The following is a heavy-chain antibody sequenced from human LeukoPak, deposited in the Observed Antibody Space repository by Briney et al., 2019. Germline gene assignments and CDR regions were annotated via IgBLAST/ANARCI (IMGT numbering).Heavy chain of an antibody. D-gene: IGHD1-1*01. CDR2: INPSGGST. CDR1: GYTFTSYY. J-gene: IGHJ4*02. CDR3: AKWTTTYLDY. Sequence: ASVKVCCKASGYTFTSYYIHWVRQAPGQGLEWMGIINPSGGSTNYAQKFQGRVTMTRDTSTSTVYMELSSLRSEDTAMYYCAKWTTTYLDYWGQGTLVTVSS. V-gene: IGHV1-46*01.